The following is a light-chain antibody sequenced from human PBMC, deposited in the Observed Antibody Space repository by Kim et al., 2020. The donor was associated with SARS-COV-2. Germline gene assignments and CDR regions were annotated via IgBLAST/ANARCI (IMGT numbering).Light chain of an antibody. J-gene: IGLJ3*02. CDR1: SNNVGNQG. V-gene: IGLV10-54*01. CDR2: RNN. CDR3: SAWDSSLSAWV. Sequence: QAGLTQPPSVSKGLRQTATLTCTGNSNNVGNQGAAWLQQHQGHPPKLLSYRNNNRPSGISEGLSASRSGNTASLTITGLQPEDEADYYCSAWDSSLSAWVFGGGTKLNVL.